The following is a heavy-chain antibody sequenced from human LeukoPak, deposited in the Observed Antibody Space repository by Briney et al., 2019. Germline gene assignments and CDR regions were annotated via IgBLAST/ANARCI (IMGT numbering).Heavy chain of an antibody. CDR3: ASDGNYAIWSGHYTGI. CDR1: GFTFSSYA. Sequence: GGSLRLSCAASGFTFSSYAMSWARQAPGKGLEWVSAITDSGGSTYYADSVKGRFTISRDNSKNTLYLQMNSLRAEDTAVYYCASDGNYAIWSGHYTGIRGQGTLVTVSS. J-gene: IGHJ4*02. CDR2: ITDSGGST. D-gene: IGHD3-3*01. V-gene: IGHV3-23*01.